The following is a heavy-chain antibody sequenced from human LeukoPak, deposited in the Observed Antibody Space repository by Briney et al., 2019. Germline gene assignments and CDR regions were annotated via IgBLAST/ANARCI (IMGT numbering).Heavy chain of an antibody. CDR3: ARQGTIPSESYCVY. V-gene: IGHV4-59*08. CDR1: GGSVSCFY. J-gene: IGHJ4*02. Sequence: SETLSLTSSVSGGSVSCFYWMWMGPSPGKGLEGFVYIHNSWRPNYNPSLKSRVTGFVDPSKNHVSLRLSSVTAAGTAVYYWARQGTIPSESYCVYWGGGARVSVSS. CDR2: IHNSWRP. D-gene: IGHD1-14*01.